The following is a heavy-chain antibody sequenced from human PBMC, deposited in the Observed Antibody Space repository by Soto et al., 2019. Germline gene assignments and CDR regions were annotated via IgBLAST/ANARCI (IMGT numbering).Heavy chain of an antibody. CDR2: ISSSSSNI. CDR3: ARDSPLGKIVVVTKLDY. J-gene: IGHJ4*02. V-gene: IGHV3-21*01. CDR1: GFTFSSYS. Sequence: GGSLRLSCAASGFTFSSYSMNWVRQAPGKGLEWVSSISSSSSNIYYADSVKGRFTISRDNAKNSLYLQMNSLRAEDTAVYYCARDSPLGKIVVVTKLDYWGQGTLVTVSS. D-gene: IGHD3-22*01.